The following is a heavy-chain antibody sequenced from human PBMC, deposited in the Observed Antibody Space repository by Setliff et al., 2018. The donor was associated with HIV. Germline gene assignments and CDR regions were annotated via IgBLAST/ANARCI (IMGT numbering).Heavy chain of an antibody. D-gene: IGHD3-22*01. CDR2: IYTSGST. V-gene: IGHV4-61*02. Sequence: SETLSLTCTVSGGSISSGSYYWSWIRQPAGKGLEWIGRIYTSGSTNYNPSLKSRVTISVDTSKNQFSLKLSSVTAADTAVYYCARHRNLDSSGLDYWGQGTLVTVSS. CDR1: GGSISSGSYY. CDR3: ARHRNLDSSGLDY. J-gene: IGHJ4*02.